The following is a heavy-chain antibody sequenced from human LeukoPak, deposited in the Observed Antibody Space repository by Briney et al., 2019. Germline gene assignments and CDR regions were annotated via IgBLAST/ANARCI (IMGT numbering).Heavy chain of an antibody. J-gene: IGHJ4*02. CDR3: AKDMGVYSSSWTPGY. D-gene: IGHD6-13*01. V-gene: IGHV3-21*01. CDR2: ISSGSTYM. CDR1: GFTFSNYS. Sequence: GGSLRLSCAVSGFTFSNYSMNWVRQAPGKGLEWVSSISSGSTYMYYADSVKGRFTISRDNAKNSLYLQMNSLRVEDTAVYYCAKDMGVYSSSWTPGYWGQGTLVTVSS.